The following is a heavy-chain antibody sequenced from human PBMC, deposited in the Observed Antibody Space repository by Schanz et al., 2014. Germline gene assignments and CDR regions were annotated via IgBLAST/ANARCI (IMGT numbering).Heavy chain of an antibody. CDR3: AKGRFGELSAFDI. Sequence: VQLVESGGGLVQPGGSLRLSCTASGFTFSDYWMSWVRQAPGKGLEYISAISHDGYSTYYADSVKGRFTISRDNSKNTLYLQMNSLRAEDTAVYYCAKGRFGELSAFDIWGQGTMVTVSS. CDR2: ISHDGYST. CDR1: GFTFSDYW. D-gene: IGHD3-10*01. J-gene: IGHJ3*02. V-gene: IGHV3-64*04.